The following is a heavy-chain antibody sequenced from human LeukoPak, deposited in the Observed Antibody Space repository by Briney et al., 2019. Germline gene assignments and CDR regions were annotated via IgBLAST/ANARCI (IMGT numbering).Heavy chain of an antibody. CDR3: ASRFPAAGAFDI. D-gene: IGHD3-3*01. CDR1: GGTSSSYA. Sequence: SVKVSCKASGGTSSSYAISWVRQAPGQGLEWMGGIIPIFGTANYAQKFQGRVTITTDESTSTAYMELSSLRSEDTAVYYCASRFPAAGAFDIWGQGTMVTVSS. V-gene: IGHV1-69*05. J-gene: IGHJ3*02. CDR2: IIPIFGTA.